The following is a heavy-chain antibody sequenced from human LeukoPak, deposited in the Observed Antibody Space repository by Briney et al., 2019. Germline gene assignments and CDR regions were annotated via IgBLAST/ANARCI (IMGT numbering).Heavy chain of an antibody. V-gene: IGHV4-61*02. Sequence: SQTLSLTCTVSGGSISSGSYYWSWIRQPAGKGLEWIGRIYTSGSTNYNPSLKSRVTISVDTSKNQFSLKLSSVTAADTAVYYCARQGWSTYRRAYYYYMDVWGKGTTVTVSS. CDR1: GGSISSGSYY. D-gene: IGHD5/OR15-5a*01. J-gene: IGHJ6*03. CDR2: IYTSGST. CDR3: ARQGWSTYRRAYYYYMDV.